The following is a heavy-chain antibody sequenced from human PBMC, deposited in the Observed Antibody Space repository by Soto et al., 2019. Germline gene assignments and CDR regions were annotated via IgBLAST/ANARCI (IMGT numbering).Heavy chain of an antibody. CDR3: ARIRCSSTSCYTAFDI. D-gene: IGHD2-2*02. CDR1: GFTFSSYS. CDR2: ISSSSSYI. V-gene: IGHV3-21*01. Sequence: PGGSLRLSCAASGFTFSSYSMNCVRQAPWKGLEWVSSISSSSSYIYYADSVKGRFTISRDNAKNSLYLQMNSLRAEDTAVYYCARIRCSSTSCYTAFDIWGQGTMVTVSS. J-gene: IGHJ3*02.